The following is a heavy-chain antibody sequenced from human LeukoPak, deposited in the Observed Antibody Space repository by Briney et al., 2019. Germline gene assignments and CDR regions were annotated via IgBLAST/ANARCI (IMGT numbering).Heavy chain of an antibody. CDR1: GFTFSSYS. D-gene: IGHD7-27*01. J-gene: IGHJ3*02. Sequence: GSLRLSCAASGFTFSSYSMNWVRQGPGKGLEWVSFIAKGRFTISRDNAKNSLHLEMNSLRAEDTAVYYCARKTGGSLDIWGQGTMVTVSS. V-gene: IGHV3-48*01. CDR2: I. CDR3: ARKTGGSLDI.